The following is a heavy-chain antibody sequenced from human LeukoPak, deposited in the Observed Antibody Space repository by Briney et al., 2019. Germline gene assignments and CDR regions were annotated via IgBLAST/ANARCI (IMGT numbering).Heavy chain of an antibody. CDR2: ISYDGSNK. V-gene: IGHV3-30*18. D-gene: IGHD6-19*01. CDR1: GFTFSSYG. J-gene: IGHJ4*02. CDR3: AKDIDVAGTVVDC. Sequence: PGGSLRLSCAASGFTFSSYGMHWVRQAPGKGLEWVAVISYDGSNKYYADSVKGRFTISRDNSKNTLYLQMNSLRAEDTALYYCAKDIDVAGTVVDCWGQGTLVTVSS.